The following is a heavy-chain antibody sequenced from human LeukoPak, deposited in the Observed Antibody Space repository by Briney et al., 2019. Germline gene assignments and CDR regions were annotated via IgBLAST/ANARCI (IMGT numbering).Heavy chain of an antibody. CDR2: INHSGST. Sequence: SETLSLTCAVYGGSFSGYYWSWIRQPPGKGLEWIGEINHSGSTNYNPSLKSRVTISVDTSKNQFPLKLSSVTAADTAVYYCARGVLRYFDWLLSDAFDIWGQGTMVTVSS. CDR1: GGSFSGYY. CDR3: ARGVLRYFDWLLSDAFDI. V-gene: IGHV4-34*01. J-gene: IGHJ3*02. D-gene: IGHD3-9*01.